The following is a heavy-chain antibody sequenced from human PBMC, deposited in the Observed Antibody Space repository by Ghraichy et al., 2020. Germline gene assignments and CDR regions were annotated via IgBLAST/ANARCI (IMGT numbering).Heavy chain of an antibody. CDR1: GGSFSGYY. Sequence: SQXLSLTCAVYGGSFSGYYWNWIRQSPGKGLEWIGEINHSGSTNYNPSLKSRVTISVDTSKNQFSLKLSSVTAADAAVYYCARERRRSAFDIWGQGTMVTVSS. CDR3: ARERRRSAFDI. J-gene: IGHJ3*02. V-gene: IGHV4-34*01. CDR2: INHSGST.